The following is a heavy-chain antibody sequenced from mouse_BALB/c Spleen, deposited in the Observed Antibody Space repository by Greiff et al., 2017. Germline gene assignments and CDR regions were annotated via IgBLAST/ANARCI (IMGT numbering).Heavy chain of an antibody. V-gene: IGHV5-6-5*01. Sequence: EVKLVESGGGLVKPGGSLKLPCAASGFTFSSYAMSWVRQTPEKRLEWVASISSGGSTYYPDSVKGRFTISRDNARNILYLQMSSLRSEDTAMYYCARGLPDYWGQGTSVTVSS. J-gene: IGHJ4*01. CDR2: ISSGGST. D-gene: IGHD5-5*01. CDR3: ARGLPDY. CDR1: GFTFSSYA.